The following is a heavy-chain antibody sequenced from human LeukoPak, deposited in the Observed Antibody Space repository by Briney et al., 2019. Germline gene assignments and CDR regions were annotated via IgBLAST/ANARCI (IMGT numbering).Heavy chain of an antibody. Sequence: GASVKVSCKASGYTFTGYYMHWVRQAPGKGLEWMGWIKPNSGGTNYAQKFQGRITMTRDTSISTAYMELSRLRSDDTAVYYCATNKLKTRYFDLWGRGTLVTVSS. J-gene: IGHJ2*01. D-gene: IGHD1-1*01. V-gene: IGHV1-2*02. CDR3: ATNKLKTRYFDL. CDR1: GYTFTGYY. CDR2: IKPNSGGT.